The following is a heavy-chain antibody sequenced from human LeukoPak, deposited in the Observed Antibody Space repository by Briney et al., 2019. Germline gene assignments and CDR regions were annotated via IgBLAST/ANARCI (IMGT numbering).Heavy chain of an antibody. CDR2: INQSGSA. CDR3: ARGYGSGSYFVY. V-gene: IGHV4-34*01. Sequence: SETLSLTCTVSGDSINSTYWSWIRQPPGKGLEWIGEINQSGSANQNPSLKSRVTISIDTSKNQFSLKLSSVTAADTAVYYCARGYGSGSYFVYWGQGTLVTVSS. J-gene: IGHJ4*02. CDR1: GDSINSTY. D-gene: IGHD3-10*01.